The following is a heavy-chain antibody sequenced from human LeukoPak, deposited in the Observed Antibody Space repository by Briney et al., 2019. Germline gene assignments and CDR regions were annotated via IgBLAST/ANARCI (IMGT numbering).Heavy chain of an antibody. V-gene: IGHV3-30-3*01. CDR1: GFTFSSYA. J-gene: IGHJ1*01. CDR2: ISYDGSNK. D-gene: IGHD1-26*01. CDR3: ASPSGSYSAYFQH. Sequence: PGGSLRLSCAASGFTFSSYAMHWVRQAPGKGLEWVAVISYDGSNKYYADSVKGRFTISRDNSKNTLYLQMNSLRAEDTAVYYCASPSGSYSAYFQHWGQGTLATVSS.